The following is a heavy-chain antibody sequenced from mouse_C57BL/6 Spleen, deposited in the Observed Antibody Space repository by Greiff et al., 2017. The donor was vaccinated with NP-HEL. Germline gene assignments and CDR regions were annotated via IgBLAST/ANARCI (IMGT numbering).Heavy chain of an antibody. Sequence: EVQVVESGGGLVKPGGSLKLSCAASGFTFSSYAMSWFLPTPETLLAWVATISDGGSYTYYPDNVKGRFTISRDNAKNNLYLQMSHLKSEDTAMYYCARDSTTVVATEWYFDVWGTGTTVTVSS. CDR1: GFTFSSYA. V-gene: IGHV5-4*01. J-gene: IGHJ1*03. CDR2: ISDGGSYT. CDR3: ARDSTTVVATEWYFDV. D-gene: IGHD1-1*01.